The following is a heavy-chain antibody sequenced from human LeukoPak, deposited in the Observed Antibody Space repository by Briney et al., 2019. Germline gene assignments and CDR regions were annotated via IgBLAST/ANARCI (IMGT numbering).Heavy chain of an antibody. D-gene: IGHD5-18*01. CDR3: ARGLVDTAMVSKYFQH. Sequence: SETLSLTCAVYGGSFSGYYWSWIRQPPGKGLEWIGEINHSGSTNYNPSLKSRVTISVDTSKNQFSLKLSSVTAADTAVYYCARGLVDTAMVSKYFQHWGQGTLVTVSS. CDR1: GGSFSGYY. V-gene: IGHV4-34*01. CDR2: INHSGST. J-gene: IGHJ1*01.